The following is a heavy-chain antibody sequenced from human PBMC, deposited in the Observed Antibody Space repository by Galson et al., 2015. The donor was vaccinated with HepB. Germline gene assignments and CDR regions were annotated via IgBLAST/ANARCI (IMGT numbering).Heavy chain of an antibody. CDR1: GYTFTSYG. J-gene: IGHJ3*02. CDR2: ISAYNGNT. CDR3: ARVNMDYYDSSGYPDAFDI. D-gene: IGHD3-22*01. Sequence: SVKVSCKASGYTFTSYGISWVRQAPGQGLEWMGWISAYNGNTNYAQKLQGRVTMTTDTSTSTAYMELRSLRSDDTAVYYCARVNMDYYDSSGYPDAFDIWGQGTMVTVSS. V-gene: IGHV1-18*04.